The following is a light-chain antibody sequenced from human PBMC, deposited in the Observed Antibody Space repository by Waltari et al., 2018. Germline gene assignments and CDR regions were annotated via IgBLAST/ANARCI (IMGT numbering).Light chain of an antibody. CDR3: SSYAGSSVA. Sequence: QSALTQPRSVSGSPGQSVTISCSGSNSDVGGYNYVSWYQQHPGKAPKLMISDVTKRPSGGPERFSGSKAGNTASLTISGLQAEDEADYYCSSYAGSSVACGGGTKLTVL. CDR2: DVT. CDR1: NSDVGGYNY. V-gene: IGLV2-11*01. J-gene: IGLJ2*01.